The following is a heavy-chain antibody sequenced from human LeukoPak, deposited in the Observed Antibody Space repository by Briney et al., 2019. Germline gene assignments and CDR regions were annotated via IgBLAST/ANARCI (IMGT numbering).Heavy chain of an antibody. V-gene: IGHV3-30*04. D-gene: IGHD5-18*01. CDR3: AKGIELWLTYFDH. CDR2: ISHDGRLQ. CDR1: GFIFRNYA. Sequence: GGSLRLSCAASGFIFRNYAMHWVRQAPGKGLEWVAVISHDGRLQLYADSVKGRFTISRDNSKNTLSLQMNSLRAEDTAVYYCAKGIELWLTYFDHWGQGTLVTASS. J-gene: IGHJ4*02.